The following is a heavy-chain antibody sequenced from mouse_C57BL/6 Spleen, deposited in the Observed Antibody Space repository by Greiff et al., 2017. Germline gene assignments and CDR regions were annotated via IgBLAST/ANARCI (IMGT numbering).Heavy chain of an antibody. J-gene: IGHJ3*01. CDR2: ISDGGSYT. Sequence: EVKLVESGGGLVKPGGSLKLSCAASGFTFSSYAMSWVRQTPEKRLEWVATISDGGSYTYYPDNVKGRFTISRDNAKNNLYLQMSHLKSEDTAMYYCARGGDYEGFAYWGQGTLVTVSA. CDR3: ARGGDYEGFAY. D-gene: IGHD2-4*01. CDR1: GFTFSSYA. V-gene: IGHV5-4*03.